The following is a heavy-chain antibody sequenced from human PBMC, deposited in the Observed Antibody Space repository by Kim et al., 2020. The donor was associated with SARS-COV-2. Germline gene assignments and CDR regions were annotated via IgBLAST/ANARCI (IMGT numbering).Heavy chain of an antibody. V-gene: IGHV3-74*01. J-gene: IGHJ5*02. D-gene: IGHD2-21*02. CDR3: GAVVMTAKRNVLDP. CDR2: INSDGSRI. Sequence: GGSLRLSCAASGFTFSSYWMHWVRQAPGKGLVWVSRINSDGSRISYADSVKGRFTISRDNAKNTLYLQMNSLRAEDTAVYYCGAVVMTAKRNVLDPWGQGTLVTVSS. CDR1: GFTFSSYW.